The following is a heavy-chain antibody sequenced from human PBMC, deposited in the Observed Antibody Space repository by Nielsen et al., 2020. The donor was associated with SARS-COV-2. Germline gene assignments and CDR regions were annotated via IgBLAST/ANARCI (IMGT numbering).Heavy chain of an antibody. CDR2: IRRDSGAR. CDR3: AKLGAGRDDAFDI. CDR1: GFSLSNYW. J-gene: IGHJ3*02. V-gene: IGHV3-7*03. D-gene: IGHD1-1*01. Sequence: GESLKISCVGSGFSLSNYWMSWVRQAPGRGLEWVANIRRDSGARFYVDSVKGRFTISRDNAKNSLYLQMNSLRAEDTALYYCAKLGAGRDDAFDIWGQGTMVTVSS.